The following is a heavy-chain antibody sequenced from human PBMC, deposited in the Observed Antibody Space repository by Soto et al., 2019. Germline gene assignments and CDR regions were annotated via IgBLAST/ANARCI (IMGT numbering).Heavy chain of an antibody. J-gene: IGHJ4*02. Sequence: GSLRLSCAASGFTFSTYAVHWVRQAPGKGLGWVAVISNDESKKYYANSVKGRFTISRDNSNNTGYLQMNSLRREDTAIYYCARSIAVAGLDYWGPGTLVTVSS. D-gene: IGHD6-19*01. CDR2: ISNDESKK. CDR1: GFTFSTYA. CDR3: ARSIAVAGLDY. V-gene: IGHV3-30-3*01.